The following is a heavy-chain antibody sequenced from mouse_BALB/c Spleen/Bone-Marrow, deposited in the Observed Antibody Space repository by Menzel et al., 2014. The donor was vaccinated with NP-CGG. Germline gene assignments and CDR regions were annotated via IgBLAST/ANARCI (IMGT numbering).Heavy chain of an antibody. CDR1: GYTFTSYT. CDR2: ITLNSDHT. V-gene: IGHV1-4*01. J-gene: IGHJ4*01. Sequence: QVQLKQSGAELARPGASVKMSCKASGYTFTSYTMHWVKQRPGQGLEWIGYITLNSDHTNYNQKFKDRATLTADKSSSTAYMQLSSLTSEDSAIYYCSRSTFTHVMDSWGQGTSVTVSS. D-gene: IGHD4-1*02. CDR3: SRSTFTHVMDS.